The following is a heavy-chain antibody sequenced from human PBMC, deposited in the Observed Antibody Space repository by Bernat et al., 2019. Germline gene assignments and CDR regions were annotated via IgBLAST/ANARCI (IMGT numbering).Heavy chain of an antibody. CDR3: ARVESSGWYAPHFDY. J-gene: IGHJ4*02. Sequence: QVQLQESGPGLVKPSQTLSLTCTVSGGSISSGGYYWSWIRQHPGKGLEWIWYIYYSGSTYYNPSLKSRVTISVDTSKNQFSLKLSSVTAADTAVYYCARVESSGWYAPHFDYWGQGTLVTVSS. CDR2: IYYSGST. CDR1: GGSISSGGYY. D-gene: IGHD6-19*01. V-gene: IGHV4-31*03.